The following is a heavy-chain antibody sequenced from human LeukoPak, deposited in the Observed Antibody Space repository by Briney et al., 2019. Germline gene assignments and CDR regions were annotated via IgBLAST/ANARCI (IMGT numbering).Heavy chain of an antibody. CDR2: INPNSGGT. D-gene: IGHD2-2*01. CDR3: ARARYQLLLDAFDI. V-gene: IGHV1-2*02. CDR1: GYTFTGYY. Sequence: ASVKVSCKASGYTFTGYYMHWVRQAPGQGLEWMGWINPNSGGTNYAQKFQGRVTMTRDTSISTAYMELSRLRPDDTAVYYCARARYQLLLDAFDIWSQGTMVTVSS. J-gene: IGHJ3*02.